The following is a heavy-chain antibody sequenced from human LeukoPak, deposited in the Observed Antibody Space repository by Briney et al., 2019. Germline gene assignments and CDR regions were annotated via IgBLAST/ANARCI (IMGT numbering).Heavy chain of an antibody. D-gene: IGHD1-1*01. CDR1: GYSFTSYW. V-gene: IGHV5-51*01. CDR3: ARLLGSGWNDAGWFDP. CDR2: IYPGDSDT. J-gene: IGHJ5*02. Sequence: GKSLKISCKGSGYSFTSYWIGWVRQMPGKGLEWMGIIYPGDSDTRYSPSFQGQVTISADKSISTAYLQWSSLKASDTAMYYCARLLGSGWNDAGWFDPWGQGTLVTVSS.